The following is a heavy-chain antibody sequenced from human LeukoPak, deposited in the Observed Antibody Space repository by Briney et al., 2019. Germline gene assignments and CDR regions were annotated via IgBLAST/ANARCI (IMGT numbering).Heavy chain of an antibody. D-gene: IGHD5-12*01. J-gene: IGHJ4*02. CDR1: GGSFSGYY. Sequence: SETLSLTCAAYGGSFSGYYWSWIRQPPGKGLEWIGEINHSGSTNYNPSLKSRVTISVDTSKNQFSLKLSSVTAADTAVYYCARAGRWLRFFDYWGQGTLVTVSS. CDR2: INHSGST. CDR3: ARAGRWLRFFDY. V-gene: IGHV4-34*01.